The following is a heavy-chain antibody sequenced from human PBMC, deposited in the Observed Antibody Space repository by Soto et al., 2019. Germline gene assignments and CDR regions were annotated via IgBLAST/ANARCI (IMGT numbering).Heavy chain of an antibody. CDR2: IGVASGKA. CDR1: GFPFPSSA. CDR3: AATFESGSYDFGRHPW. Sequence: SLKVSCKASGFPFPSSARQRVRRALGQALVWLGWIGVASGKADYTHNLQARVTITMDKSTNTAYMELSALRSADTAVYYCAATFESGSYDFGRHPWWGQATLVTVSS. D-gene: IGHD3-16*01. J-gene: IGHJ4*02. V-gene: IGHV1-58*02.